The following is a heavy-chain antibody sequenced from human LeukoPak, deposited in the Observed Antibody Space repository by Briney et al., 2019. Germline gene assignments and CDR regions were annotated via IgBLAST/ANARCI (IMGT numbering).Heavy chain of an antibody. V-gene: IGHV3-23*01. J-gene: IGHJ4*02. CDR1: EFSFSSYV. D-gene: IGHD2-15*01. CDR3: AKAQFFCTGGSCFFHY. CDR2: ISGSGDTA. Sequence: GGSLRLSCAASEFSFSSYVMTWVRQAPGKGLEWVSEISGSGDTAYYADSVKGRFTISRDNSKNTLYLQMNRLRAEDTARYYCAKAQFFCTGGSCFFHYWGQGTLVIVSS.